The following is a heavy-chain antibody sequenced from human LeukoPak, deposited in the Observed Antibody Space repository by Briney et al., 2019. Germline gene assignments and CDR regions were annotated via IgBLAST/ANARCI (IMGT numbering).Heavy chain of an antibody. J-gene: IGHJ4*02. CDR1: GFTFSNYG. V-gene: IGHV3-30*02. CDR2: IRYDGSNK. CDR3: AKDHCTNGVCDTDY. Sequence: GGSLRLSCAASGFTFSNYGMHWVRQAPGKGLEWVAFIRYDGSNKYYADSVKGRFTISRDNCKNTLYLQMNSLRGEDTAVYYCAKDHCTNGVCDTDYWGQGTLVTVSS. D-gene: IGHD2-8*01.